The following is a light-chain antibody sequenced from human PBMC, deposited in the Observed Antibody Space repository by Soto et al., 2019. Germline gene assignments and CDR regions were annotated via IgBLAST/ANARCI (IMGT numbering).Light chain of an antibody. CDR1: SSDIGGGYF. CDR3: LSFASSRSEV. CDR2: DVT. V-gene: IGLV1-40*01. J-gene: IGLJ2*01. Sequence: QSVLTQPPSVSGAPGQTVTISCTGSSSDIGGGYFVHWYQQHPGKAPKLLIYDVTNRPSGVPDRFSGSKSGTSASLAISGLQAEDEADYYCLSFASSRSEVFGGGTKLTVL.